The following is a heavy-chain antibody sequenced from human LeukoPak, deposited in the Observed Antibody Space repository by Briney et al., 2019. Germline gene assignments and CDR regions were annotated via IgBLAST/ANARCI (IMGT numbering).Heavy chain of an antibody. Sequence: SETLSLTCTVSGGSISSYYWSWIRQPAGKGLEWIGRIYTSGSTNYNPSLKGRVTMSVDTSKNQFSLKLSSVTAADTAVYYCARDRAYCGGDCSYYWYFDLWGRGTLVTVSS. V-gene: IGHV4-4*07. CDR2: IYTSGST. CDR1: GGSISSYY. J-gene: IGHJ2*01. D-gene: IGHD2-21*02. CDR3: ARDRAYCGGDCSYYWYFDL.